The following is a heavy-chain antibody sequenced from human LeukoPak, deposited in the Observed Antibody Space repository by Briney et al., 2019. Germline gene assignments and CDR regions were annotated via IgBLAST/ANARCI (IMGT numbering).Heavy chain of an antibody. D-gene: IGHD3-22*01. V-gene: IGHV3-11*04. CDR3: ARYYYDSSGYRYFDY. J-gene: IGHJ4*02. CDR2: ISSSGSTI. Sequence: LSLTCAVSGGSISSGVYSWSWVRQPPGKGLEWVSYISSSGSTIYYADSVKGRFTISRDNAKNSLYLQMNSLRAEDTAVYYCARYYYDSSGYRYFDYWGQGTLVTVSS. CDR1: GGSISSGVYS.